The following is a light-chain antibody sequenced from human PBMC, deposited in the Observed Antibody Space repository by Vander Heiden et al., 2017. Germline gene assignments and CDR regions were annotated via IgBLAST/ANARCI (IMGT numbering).Light chain of an antibody. Sequence: DIQMTQSPPSLSVYLGDRVTITCRASQNIKDYLNWYQQKPGKAPEVLIFRASAFQSGVPSRLSGTGSGTDFTLSISSLHPEDFASYYCHRSDAAASTFGQWTKVEV. CDR3: HRSDAAAST. V-gene: IGKV1-39*01. CDR1: QNIKDY. CDR2: RAS. J-gene: IGKJ2*01.